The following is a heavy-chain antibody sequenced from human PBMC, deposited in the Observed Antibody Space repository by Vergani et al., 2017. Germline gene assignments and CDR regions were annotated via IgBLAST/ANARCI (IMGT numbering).Heavy chain of an antibody. CDR3: SREEENYSFGTPRSAFDI. CDR2: IIPIFGTA. CDR1: GGTFSSYA. V-gene: IGHV1-69*12. D-gene: IGHD3-10*01. Sequence: QVQLVQSGAAVKKPGSSVKVSCKASGGTFSSYAISWVRQAPGQRLEWRGGIIPIFGTANYAQKFQGRVTITADESTSTADMELSSLRSEDTAVYYCSREEENYSFGTPRSAFDIWGQGTRVTVSS. J-gene: IGHJ3*02.